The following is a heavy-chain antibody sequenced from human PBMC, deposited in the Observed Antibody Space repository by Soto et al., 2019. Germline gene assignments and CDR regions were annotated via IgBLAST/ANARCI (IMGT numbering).Heavy chain of an antibody. J-gene: IGHJ4*01. CDR2: IIPIFGTT. CDR1: GGSFRNYA. D-gene: IGHD2-15*01. Sequence: GASVKVSCKASGGSFRNYAISWVRQAPGQGIECLGGIIPIFGTTNYAQKFQGRVTITADESTSTAYMGLSSLRSEDTAVYYCARESRYCSGGSCYFLPGIDYWGQGTLVTSPQ. V-gene: IGHV1-69*13. CDR3: ARESRYCSGGSCYFLPGIDY.